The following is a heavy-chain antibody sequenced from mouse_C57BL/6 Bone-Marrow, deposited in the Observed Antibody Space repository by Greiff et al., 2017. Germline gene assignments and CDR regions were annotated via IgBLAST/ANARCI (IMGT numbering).Heavy chain of an antibody. CDR2: ISSGGDYI. Sequence: EVQRVESGEGLVKPGGSLKLSCAASGFTFSSYAMSWVRQTPEKRLEWVAYISSGGDYIYYADTVKGRFTISRDNARNTLYLQMSSLKSEDTAMYYCTRDLIYDGYFYFDYWGQGTTLTVSS. CDR3: TRDLIYDGYFYFDY. CDR1: GFTFSSYA. J-gene: IGHJ2*01. D-gene: IGHD2-3*01. V-gene: IGHV5-9-1*02.